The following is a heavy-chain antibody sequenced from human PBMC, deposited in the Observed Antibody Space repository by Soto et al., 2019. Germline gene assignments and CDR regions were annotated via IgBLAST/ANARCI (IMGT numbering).Heavy chain of an antibody. D-gene: IGHD3-10*01. CDR3: ASMYYGSGSYRFYYYYGMDV. V-gene: IGHV4-31*03. J-gene: IGHJ6*02. CDR2: IYYSGST. Sequence: SETLSLTCTVSGGSISSGGYYWSWIRQHPGKGLEWIGYIYYSGSTYYNPSLKSRVTISVDTSKNQFSLKLSSVTAADTAVYYCASMYYGSGSYRFYYYYGMDVWGQGTTVTVSS. CDR1: GGSISSGGYY.